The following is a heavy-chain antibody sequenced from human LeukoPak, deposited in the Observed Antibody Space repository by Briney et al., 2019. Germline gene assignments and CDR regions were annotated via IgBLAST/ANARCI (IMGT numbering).Heavy chain of an antibody. Sequence: ASVKVSCKASGYTFTSYYMHWVRQAPGQGLEWMGIINPSGGSTSYAQKFQGRVTMTRDMSTSTVYMELSSLRSEDTAVFYCARDRIAVAGTFDYWGQGTLVTVSS. CDR2: INPSGGST. D-gene: IGHD6-19*01. V-gene: IGHV1-46*01. CDR1: GYTFTSYY. CDR3: ARDRIAVAGTFDY. J-gene: IGHJ4*02.